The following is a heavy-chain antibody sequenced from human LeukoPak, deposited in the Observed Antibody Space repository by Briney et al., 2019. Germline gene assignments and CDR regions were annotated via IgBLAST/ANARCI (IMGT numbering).Heavy chain of an antibody. V-gene: IGHV3-20*04. Sequence: GGSLRLSCAASGFTFDDYGMSWVRQAPGKGLEWVSGINWNGGSTGYADSVKGRFTISRDNAKNSLYLQMNSLRADDTAVYYCANPPPVTTFDYWGQGTLVTVSS. CDR2: INWNGGST. CDR1: GFTFDDYG. CDR3: ANPPPVTTFDY. D-gene: IGHD4-11*01. J-gene: IGHJ4*02.